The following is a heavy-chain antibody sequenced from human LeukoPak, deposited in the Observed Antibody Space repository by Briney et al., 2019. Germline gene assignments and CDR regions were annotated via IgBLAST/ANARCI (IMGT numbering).Heavy chain of an antibody. V-gene: IGHV3-48*02. J-gene: IGHJ4*02. CDR3: ARNEWADY. D-gene: IGHD1-26*01. Sequence: GPEWVSYISGSSRTIYYADSVKGRFTISRDNAKNSLYLQMNSLRDEDTAVYYCARNEWADYWGQGTLVTVSS. CDR2: ISGSSRTI.